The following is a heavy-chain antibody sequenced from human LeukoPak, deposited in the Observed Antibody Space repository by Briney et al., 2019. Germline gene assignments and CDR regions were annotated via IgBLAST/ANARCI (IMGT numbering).Heavy chain of an antibody. J-gene: IGHJ4*02. CDR2: INPSGGSK. CDR3: ARGRSGYSSSWYQLDFDY. D-gene: IGHD6-13*01. Sequence: ASVKVSCKASGYTFTGYYMHWVRQAPGQGLEWMGIINPSGGSKDYAQKFQGRVTMTRDTSTSTVYMELSSLRSEDTAVYYCARGRSGYSSSWYQLDFDYWGQGTLVTVSS. V-gene: IGHV1-46*01. CDR1: GYTFTGYY.